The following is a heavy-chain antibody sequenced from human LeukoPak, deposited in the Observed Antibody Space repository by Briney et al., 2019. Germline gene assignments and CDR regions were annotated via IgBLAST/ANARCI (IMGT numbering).Heavy chain of an antibody. CDR1: GYTFTNNY. V-gene: IGHV1-2*02. CDR2: INPNSGDT. J-gene: IGHJ3*01. Sequence: RASVKVSCKASGYTFTNNYMHWVRQAPGQGLEWMGWINPNSGDTNNAQKFQGRVTMTRDTSISTVYMELNRLRSDDTAVYYCARGSSSTWADAFDVWGQGTMVTVSS. D-gene: IGHD2-2*01. CDR3: ARGSSSTWADAFDV.